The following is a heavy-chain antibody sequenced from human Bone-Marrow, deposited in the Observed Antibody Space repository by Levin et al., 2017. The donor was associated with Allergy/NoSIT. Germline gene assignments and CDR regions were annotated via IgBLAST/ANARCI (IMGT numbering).Heavy chain of an antibody. Sequence: GGSLRLSCAASGFTFSNAWMSWVRQAPGKGLEWVGRIKSKTDGGTTDYAAPVKGRFTISRDDSKNTLYLQMNSLKTEDTAVYYCATVYFGDERLNYWGQGTLVTVSS. CDR2: IKSKTDGGTT. CDR1: GFTFSNAW. CDR3: ATVYFGDERLNY. J-gene: IGHJ4*02. V-gene: IGHV3-15*01. D-gene: IGHD3-10*01.